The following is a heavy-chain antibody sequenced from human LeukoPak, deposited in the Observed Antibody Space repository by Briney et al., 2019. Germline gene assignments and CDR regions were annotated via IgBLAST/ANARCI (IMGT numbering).Heavy chain of an antibody. Sequence: ASVKVSCKASGYTFTGYYMHWVRQAPGQGLEWMGWINPNSGGTNYAQKFQGRVTMTRDTSISTAYMELSRLRSDDTAVYYCARAQRYCSSTSCYPDDYYYYYYMDVWGKGTTVTVSS. CDR3: ARAQRYCSSTSCYPDDYYYYYYMDV. CDR1: GYTFTGYY. CDR2: INPNSGGT. J-gene: IGHJ6*03. V-gene: IGHV1-2*02. D-gene: IGHD2-2*01.